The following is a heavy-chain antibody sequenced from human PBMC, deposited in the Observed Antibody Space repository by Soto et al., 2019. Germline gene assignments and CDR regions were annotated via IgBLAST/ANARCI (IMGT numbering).Heavy chain of an antibody. CDR2: IYYSGST. V-gene: IGHV4-59*01. CDR1: GGSISSYY. D-gene: IGHD5-12*01. Sequence: QVQLQESGPGLVKPSETLSLTCTVSGGSISSYYWSWIRQPPGKGLEWGGYIYYSGSTNYNPSLKSRVTISVDTSKNQFSLKLSSVTAADTAVYYCARGRDGYNPDAFDIWGQGTMVTVSS. CDR3: ARGRDGYNPDAFDI. J-gene: IGHJ3*02.